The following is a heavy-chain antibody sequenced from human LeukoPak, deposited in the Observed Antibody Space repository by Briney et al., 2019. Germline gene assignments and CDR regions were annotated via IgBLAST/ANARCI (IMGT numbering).Heavy chain of an antibody. Sequence: GGSLRLSCAASGFTVSSNYVSWVRQAPGKGLEWVSVIYSGGSTYYADSVKGRFTISRDNSKNTLYLQMNTLRAEDTAVYYCARGEGYDFYGTWGQGTLVTVSS. CDR1: GFTVSSNY. J-gene: IGHJ4*02. CDR2: IYSGGST. CDR3: ARGEGYDFYGT. V-gene: IGHV3-66*01. D-gene: IGHD1-1*01.